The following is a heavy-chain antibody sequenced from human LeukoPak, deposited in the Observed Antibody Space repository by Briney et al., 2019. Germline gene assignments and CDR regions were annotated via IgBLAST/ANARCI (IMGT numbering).Heavy chain of an antibody. CDR1: GGSISSYY. J-gene: IGHJ4*02. Sequence: PSETLSLTCTVSGGSISSYYWSWIRQPAGKGLEWIGRIYTSGSTNYNPSLKSRVTISVDTSKNQFSLKLSSVTAADTAVYYCARHYYDSSGYYYDPNYFDYWGQGTLVTVSS. CDR3: ARHYYDSSGYYYDPNYFDY. V-gene: IGHV4-4*07. D-gene: IGHD3-22*01. CDR2: IYTSGST.